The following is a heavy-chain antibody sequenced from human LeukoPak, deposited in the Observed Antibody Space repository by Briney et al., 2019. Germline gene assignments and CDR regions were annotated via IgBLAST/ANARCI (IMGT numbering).Heavy chain of an antibody. D-gene: IGHD6-19*01. V-gene: IGHV4-59*12. CDR1: GGSISSYY. CDR2: IYYSGST. J-gene: IGHJ4*02. Sequence: SETLSLTCTVSGGSISSYYWSWIRQPPGKGLEWIGYIYYSGSTNYNPSLKSRVTISVGTSKNQFSLKLRSVTAADTAVYYCARDSSGWYIPDYWGQGTLVTVSS. CDR3: ARDSSGWYIPDY.